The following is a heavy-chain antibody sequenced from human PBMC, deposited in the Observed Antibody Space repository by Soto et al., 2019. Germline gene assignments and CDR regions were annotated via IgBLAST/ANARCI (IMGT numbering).Heavy chain of an antibody. CDR2: ISYDGSNK. CDR1: GFTFSSHA. J-gene: IGHJ4*02. V-gene: IGHV3-30-3*01. D-gene: IGHD6-19*01. CDR3: ARDSSGWYGVYSFDC. Sequence: SLRLSCAASGFTFSSHAMHWVRQAPGKGLEWVAVISYDGSNKYYADSVKGRFTISRDNSKNTLYLQMNSLRAEDTAVYYCARDSSGWYGVYSFDCWARGTLVTVSS.